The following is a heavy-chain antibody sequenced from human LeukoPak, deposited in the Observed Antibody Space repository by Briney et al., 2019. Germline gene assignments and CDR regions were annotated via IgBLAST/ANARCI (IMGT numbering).Heavy chain of an antibody. CDR3: ARVGSGGSSYYIDY. V-gene: IGHV4-59*01. J-gene: IGHJ4*02. CDR1: GGSITSYY. D-gene: IGHD1-26*01. CDR2: IYYSGST. Sequence: SETLSLTCTVSGGSITSYYWSWIRQPPGKGLEWIGYIYYSGSTNYNPSLKDRVTISEDTSKNQFSLKLSSVTAADTAVYYCARVGSGGSSYYIDYWGQGTLVTVSS.